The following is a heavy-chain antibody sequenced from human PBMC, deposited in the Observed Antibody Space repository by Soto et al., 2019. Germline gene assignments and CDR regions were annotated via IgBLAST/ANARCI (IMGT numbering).Heavy chain of an antibody. J-gene: IGHJ4*01. D-gene: IGHD2-15*01. Sequence: SVKVSCNAAGGTFSSYPIIWVRRAPGQGLEWVVGIIPIFCTTNYAQMFQGRVTITADKSTSTAYMELSSLRSEHTAVYYCARVRAGCSGGSCYTAYLGHGTLVTVSS. V-gene: IGHV1-69*06. CDR3: ARVRAGCSGGSCYTAY. CDR1: GGTFSSYP. CDR2: IIPIFCTT.